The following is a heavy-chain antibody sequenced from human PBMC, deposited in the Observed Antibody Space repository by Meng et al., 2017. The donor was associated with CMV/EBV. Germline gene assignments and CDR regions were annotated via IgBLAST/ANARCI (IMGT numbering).Heavy chain of an antibody. D-gene: IGHD6-19*01. V-gene: IGHV1-2*02. Sequence: QVQLVQSGGGMKKPGASVTVSSTTSGFTFSDYYIHWVRQAPGQGLEWMGWVNSNNDATNYARKFQGRVSMTRDTSISTAHMELSRLMSDDTAVYYCVRSSGWSLFDYWGQGTLVTVSS. CDR1: GFTFSDYY. CDR3: VRSSGWSLFDY. J-gene: IGHJ4*02. CDR2: VNSNNDAT.